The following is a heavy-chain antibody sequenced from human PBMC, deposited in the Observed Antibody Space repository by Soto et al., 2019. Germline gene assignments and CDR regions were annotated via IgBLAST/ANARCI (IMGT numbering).Heavy chain of an antibody. CDR2: IYYSGST. V-gene: IGHV4-31*03. D-gene: IGHD6-6*01. Sequence: QVQLQESGPGLVKPSQTLSLTCTVSGGSISSGGYYWSWIRQHPGKGLEWIGYIYYSGSTYYNPSLTSRVTISVDTSKHQFSLKLSSVTAADTAVYYCARASDRFEYSSFFDYWGQGTLVTVSS. CDR3: ARASDRFEYSSFFDY. J-gene: IGHJ4*02. CDR1: GGSISSGGYY.